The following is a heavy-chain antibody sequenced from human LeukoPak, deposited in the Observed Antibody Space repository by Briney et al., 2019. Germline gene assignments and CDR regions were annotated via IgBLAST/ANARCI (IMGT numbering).Heavy chain of an antibody. V-gene: IGHV4-34*01. D-gene: IGHD3-10*01. CDR1: GGSFSGYY. J-gene: IGHJ5*02. CDR3: ARGVRYGSGSYRAKNWFDP. CDR2: INHSGST. Sequence: PSETLSLTCAVYGGSFSGYYWSWIRQPPGKGLEWIGEINHSGSTNYNPSPKSRVTISVDTSKNQFSLKLSSVTAADTAVYYCARGVRYGSGSYRAKNWFDPWGQGTLVTVSS.